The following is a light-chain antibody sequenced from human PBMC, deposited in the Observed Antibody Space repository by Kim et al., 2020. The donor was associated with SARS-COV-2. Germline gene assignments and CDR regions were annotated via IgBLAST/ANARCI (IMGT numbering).Light chain of an antibody. CDR2: DAS. J-gene: IGKJ4*01. Sequence: PGERATLSCGASQSVSSRYVAWYQQKPGLAPRLLIYDASRRATDIPDRFSGSGSGTEFTLTISRLEPEDFAVYYCQQYDSSTLTFGGGTKV. V-gene: IGKV3D-20*01. CDR3: QQYDSSTLT. CDR1: QSVSSRY.